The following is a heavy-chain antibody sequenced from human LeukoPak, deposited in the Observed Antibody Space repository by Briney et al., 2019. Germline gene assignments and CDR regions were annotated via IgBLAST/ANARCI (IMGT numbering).Heavy chain of an antibody. D-gene: IGHD2-2*02. CDR3: ARVGRYQLLYGFDY. CDR2: IYHSGST. Sequence: PSETLSLTCTVSGYSISSGYYWGWIRQPPGKGLEWIGSIYHSGSTYYNPSLKSRVTISVDTSKNQFSLKLSSVTAADTAAYYCARVGRYQLLYGFDYWGQGTLVTVSS. J-gene: IGHJ4*02. V-gene: IGHV4-38-2*02. CDR1: GYSISSGYY.